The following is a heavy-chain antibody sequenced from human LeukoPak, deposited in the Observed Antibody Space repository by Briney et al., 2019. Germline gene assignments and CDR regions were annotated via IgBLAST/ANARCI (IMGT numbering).Heavy chain of an antibody. CDR2: INEAGVEK. CDR3: ARGRPHGNDY. Sequence: GGSLRLSCEASEFTFSSYWMHWVRQPPGKGLEWVANINEAGVEKYHVDSVKGRFTIFRDNAKNTLYLQMNSLRVEDTAVYYCARGRPHGNDYWGQGTLVTVSS. D-gene: IGHD4-23*01. V-gene: IGHV3-7*01. J-gene: IGHJ4*02. CDR1: EFTFSSYW.